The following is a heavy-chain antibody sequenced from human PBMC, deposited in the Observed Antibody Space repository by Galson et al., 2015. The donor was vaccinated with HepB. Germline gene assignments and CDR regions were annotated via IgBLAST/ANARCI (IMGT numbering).Heavy chain of an antibody. D-gene: IGHD3-10*01. V-gene: IGHV1-18*01. CDR2: ISAYNGNT. CDR1: GYTFTSYG. CDR3: ASVLLWFGELHYYGMDV. Sequence: SVKVSCKASGYTFTSYGISWVRQAPGQGLEWMGWISAYNGNTNYAQKLQGRVTMTTDTSTSTAYMELRSLRSDDTAVYYCASVLLWFGELHYYGMDVWGQGTTVTVSS. J-gene: IGHJ6*02.